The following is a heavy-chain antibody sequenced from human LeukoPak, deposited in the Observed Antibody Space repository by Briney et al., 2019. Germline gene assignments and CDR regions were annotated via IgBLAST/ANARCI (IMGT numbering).Heavy chain of an antibody. V-gene: IGHV3-7*01. CDR3: ARDRKRFLEWLLSGNYFDY. D-gene: IGHD3-3*01. CDR2: IKQDATAK. CDR1: GFTFSGW. Sequence: GGSLRLSCAASGFTFSGWMSWLRQAPGKGLEWVANIKQDATAKYYVDSVKGRFTISRDNAKNSLYLDMNSLRAEDTAVYYCARDRKRFLEWLLSGNYFDYWGQGTLVTVSS. J-gene: IGHJ4*02.